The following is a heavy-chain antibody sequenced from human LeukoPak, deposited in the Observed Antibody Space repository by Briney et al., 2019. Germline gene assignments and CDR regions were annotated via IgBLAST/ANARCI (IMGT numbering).Heavy chain of an antibody. Sequence: SETLSLTCAVYGGSFSGYYWSWIRQPPGKGLEWIGEINHSGSTDYNPSLKSRVTISVDTSKNQFSLKLSSVTAADTAVYYCARLRMVYYYYYYMDVWAKGPRSPSP. J-gene: IGHJ6*03. CDR2: INHSGST. CDR1: GGSFSGYY. V-gene: IGHV4-34*01. D-gene: IGHD2-8*01. CDR3: ARLRMVYYYYYYMDV.